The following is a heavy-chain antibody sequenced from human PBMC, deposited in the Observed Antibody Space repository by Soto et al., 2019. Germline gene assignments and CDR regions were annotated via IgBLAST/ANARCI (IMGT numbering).Heavy chain of an antibody. D-gene: IGHD1-26*01. CDR3: ASDGGRLSGGIAY. V-gene: IGHV1-69*01. J-gene: IGHJ4*02. CDR2: IIPIFGTA. Sequence: QVQLVQSGAEVKKPGSSVKVSCKASGGTFSSYSINWVRQAPGQGLEWMGEIIPIFGTANYAQKFQGRVTMTADESATTAYMELSWLRSEDTPVYYCASDGGRLSGGIAYWGQGTLVTVSS. CDR1: GGTFSSYS.